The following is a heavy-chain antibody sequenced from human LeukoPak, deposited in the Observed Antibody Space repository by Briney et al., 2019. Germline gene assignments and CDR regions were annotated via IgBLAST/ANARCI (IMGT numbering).Heavy chain of an antibody. V-gene: IGHV3-11*04. CDR2: ISSSGSTI. Sequence: PGGSLRLSCAASGFTFSDYYMSWIRQAPGKGLEWVSYISSSGSTIYYADSVKGRFTISRDNAKNSLYLQMNSLRAEDTAVYYCASHFWSGYSTVSNWFDPWGLGTLVTVSS. CDR1: GFTFSDYY. J-gene: IGHJ5*02. D-gene: IGHD3-3*02. CDR3: ASHFWSGYSTVSNWFDP.